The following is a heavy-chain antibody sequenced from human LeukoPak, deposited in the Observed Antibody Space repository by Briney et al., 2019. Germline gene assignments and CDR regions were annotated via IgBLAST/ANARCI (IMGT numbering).Heavy chain of an antibody. CDR3: AGKAVAGPYFDY. J-gene: IGHJ4*02. CDR2: INHRGST. Sequence: GSLRLSCAASGFDFSSYSMNWVRQPPGKGLEWIGEINHRGSTNYNPSLKSRVSISVDTSKNQFSLKLTSVTAADTAVYYCAGKAVAGPYFDYWGQGTLVAVSS. V-gene: IGHV4-34*01. CDR1: GFDFSSYS. D-gene: IGHD6-19*01.